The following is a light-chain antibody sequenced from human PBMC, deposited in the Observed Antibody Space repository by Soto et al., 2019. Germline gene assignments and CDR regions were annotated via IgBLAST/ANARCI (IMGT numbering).Light chain of an antibody. CDR3: SSYAGSNNFEV. CDR1: SSNIGYNY. V-gene: IGLV1-51*02. J-gene: IGLJ1*01. CDR2: ESN. Sequence: QSVLTQPPSLSAAPGQKVTISCSGSSSNIGYNYVSWYQQLPGTAPKLLIYESNKRPSGIPDRFSGSKSGTSATLGVTGLQAEGEADYYCSSYAGSNNFEVFGTGTKVTVL.